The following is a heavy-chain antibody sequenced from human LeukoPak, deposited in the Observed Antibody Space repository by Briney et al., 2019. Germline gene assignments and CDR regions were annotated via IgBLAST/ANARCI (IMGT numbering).Heavy chain of an antibody. Sequence: ASVNVSCKVSGYTLTELSMHWVRQAPGKGLEWMGGFDPEVGETIFAQKFQGRVTMTKDTSTDTAYMELSSLRSEDTAVYYCATGNPLVVPAATYYYYYMDVWGKGTTVTVSS. V-gene: IGHV1-24*01. D-gene: IGHD2-2*01. CDR2: FDPEVGET. CDR3: ATGNPLVVPAATYYYYYMDV. CDR1: GYTLTELS. J-gene: IGHJ6*03.